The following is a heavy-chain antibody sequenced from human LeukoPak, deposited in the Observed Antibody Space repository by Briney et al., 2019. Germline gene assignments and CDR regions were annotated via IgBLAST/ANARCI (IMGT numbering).Heavy chain of an antibody. CDR2: ISTYNGNT. Sequence: ASVKVSCKASGYTFTNYGITWVRQAPGQGLEWMGWISTYNGNTNYVQKLQGRVTMTTDTSTSTAYMELRSLRSDDTAVYYCARNDLGYGKIFDYWGQGTLVTVSS. J-gene: IGHJ4*02. V-gene: IGHV1-18*01. CDR3: ARNDLGYGKIFDY. D-gene: IGHD5-18*01. CDR1: GYTFTNYG.